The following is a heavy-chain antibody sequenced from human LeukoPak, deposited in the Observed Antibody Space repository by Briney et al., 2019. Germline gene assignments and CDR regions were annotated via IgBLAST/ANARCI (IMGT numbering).Heavy chain of an antibody. Sequence: PSETLSLTCAVYGGSFSGYYWSWIRQPPGKGLEWIGEMNHSGSTNYNPSLKSRVTISVDTSKNQFSLKLSSVTAADTAVYYCARVWRSSSCNWFDPWGQGTLVTVSA. CDR1: GGSFSGYY. V-gene: IGHV4-34*01. D-gene: IGHD6-13*01. CDR2: MNHSGST. J-gene: IGHJ5*02. CDR3: ARVWRSSSCNWFDP.